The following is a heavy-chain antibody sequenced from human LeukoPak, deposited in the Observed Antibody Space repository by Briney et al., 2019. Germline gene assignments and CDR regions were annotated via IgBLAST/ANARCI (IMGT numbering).Heavy chain of an antibody. V-gene: IGHV3-48*01. CDR2: ISSSSDDI. CDR3: ARGTDSGGAFDY. Sequence: GGSLRLSCAASGFRFHTYSMNWVRQAPGKGLEWISYISSSSDDIYHADSVKGRFTVSRDNAKNSLFLQMNSLSAEDTAVYYCARGTDSGGAFDYWSQGTLVTVSS. J-gene: IGHJ4*02. CDR1: GFRFHTYS. D-gene: IGHD2-15*01.